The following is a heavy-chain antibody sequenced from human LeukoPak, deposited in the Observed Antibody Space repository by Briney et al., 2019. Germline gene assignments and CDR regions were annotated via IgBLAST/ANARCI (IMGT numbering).Heavy chain of an antibody. Sequence: PGGSLRLSCAASGFTFSNYGMDWVRQAPGKGLEWVAIISDDGCRKFYADSVKGRFTISRDNSKNTLYLEMNSLRAEDTAVYYCAKTTARGGYYYYGLDVWGQGATVTVSS. CDR3: AKTTARGGYYYYGLDV. J-gene: IGHJ6*02. V-gene: IGHV3-30*18. CDR1: GFTFSNYG. D-gene: IGHD4-4*01. CDR2: ISDDGCRK.